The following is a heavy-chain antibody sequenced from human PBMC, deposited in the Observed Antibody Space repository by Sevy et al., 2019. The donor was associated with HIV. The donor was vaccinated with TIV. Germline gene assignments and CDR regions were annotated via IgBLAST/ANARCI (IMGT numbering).Heavy chain of an antibody. CDR2: ISYDGRND. V-gene: IGHV3-30*18. CDR3: AKDCISMIKGVGDHNFYGMDV. Sequence: GGSLRLSCVASGFNFSSHGINWVRQVPGKGLQWVAVISYDGRNDFYADSVKGRFTISRDNSKTTVYLEMNSLRPDDTAVYYCAKDCISMIKGVGDHNFYGMDVWGQGTTVTVSS. J-gene: IGHJ6*02. D-gene: IGHD3-10*01. CDR1: GFNFSSHG.